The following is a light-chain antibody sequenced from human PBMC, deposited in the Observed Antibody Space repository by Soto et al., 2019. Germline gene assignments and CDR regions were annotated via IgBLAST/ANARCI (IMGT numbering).Light chain of an antibody. CDR1: QSVSSSY. J-gene: IGKJ2*01. V-gene: IGKV3-20*01. CDR3: QQYGSSPPYT. Sequence: EIVLTQSPGTLSLSPGERATLSCRASQSVSSSYLAWYQQKPGQAPRLLIYGASSRATGIPDRFSDSGSGTDFTLTISRLEPEDFAVYYWQQYGSSPPYTFGQGTKLEIK. CDR2: GAS.